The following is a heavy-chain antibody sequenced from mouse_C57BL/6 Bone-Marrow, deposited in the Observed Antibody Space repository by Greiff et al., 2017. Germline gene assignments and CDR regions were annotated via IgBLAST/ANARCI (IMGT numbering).Heavy chain of an antibody. D-gene: IGHD1-1*01. V-gene: IGHV1-64*01. CDR3: ARRDYCCDYAMDY. CDR2: IYPKSGST. CDR1: GYTFTSYW. Sequence: QVQLQQSGAELVKPGASVKLSCKASGYTFTSYWMHWVKQRPGQGLEWIGMIYPKSGSTNYNEKFKGKATPTVDKSSSTAYMQLSSLTSEDSAVYYCARRDYCCDYAMDYWGQGTTVTVSS. J-gene: IGHJ4*01.